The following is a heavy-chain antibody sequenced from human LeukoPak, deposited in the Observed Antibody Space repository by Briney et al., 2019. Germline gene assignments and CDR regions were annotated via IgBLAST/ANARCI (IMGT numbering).Heavy chain of an antibody. Sequence: GGSLRLSCAASGFTFSSYGMHWVRQAPGKGLEWVAVIWYDGSNKYYADSVKGRFTISRDNSKNTLYLQMNSLGAEDTAVYYCARENSLYYDFWSGYRGGFDYWGQGTLVTVSS. D-gene: IGHD3-3*01. CDR1: GFTFSSYG. CDR2: IWYDGSNK. J-gene: IGHJ4*02. V-gene: IGHV3-33*01. CDR3: ARENSLYYDFWSGYRGGFDY.